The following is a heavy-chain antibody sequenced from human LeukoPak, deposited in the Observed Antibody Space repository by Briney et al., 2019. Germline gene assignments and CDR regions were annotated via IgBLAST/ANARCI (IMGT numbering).Heavy chain of an antibody. CDR1: GFTFSSYA. Sequence: GGSLRLSCAASGFTFSSYAMSWVRQAPGKGLEWVSAISGSGGSTHYADSVKGRFTISRDNSKNTLYLQMNSLRAEDTAVYYCAKVLGFRGAEYYYDSSGYLGAFDIWGQGTMVTVSS. J-gene: IGHJ3*02. D-gene: IGHD3-22*01. CDR3: AKVLGFRGAEYYYDSSGYLGAFDI. V-gene: IGHV3-23*01. CDR2: ISGSGGST.